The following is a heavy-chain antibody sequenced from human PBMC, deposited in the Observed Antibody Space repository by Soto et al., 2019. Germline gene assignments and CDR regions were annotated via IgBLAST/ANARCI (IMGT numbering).Heavy chain of an antibody. Sequence: SETLSLTCAVSGDSITSNYWWGWIRQPPGKGLEWIGYIYYSGNTFYNPSLKSRVTMSVDTSKNQFSLNVNSVTAVDTAVYYCARSNYRGWFDPWGQGTLVTVSS. D-gene: IGHD1-7*01. J-gene: IGHJ5*02. V-gene: IGHV4-28*01. CDR1: GDSITSNYW. CDR2: IYYSGNT. CDR3: ARSNYRGWFDP.